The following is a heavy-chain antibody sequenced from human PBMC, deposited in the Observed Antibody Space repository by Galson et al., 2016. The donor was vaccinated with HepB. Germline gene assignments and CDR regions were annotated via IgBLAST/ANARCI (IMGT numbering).Heavy chain of an antibody. V-gene: IGHV3-7*01. D-gene: IGHD2-2*01. Sequence: SLRLSCAASGLMFSRSWMSWVRQAPGKGLEWVATLKEDGSEKYYVDSVKGRFTISRDNAMNSLYLQMNSLRGDDTAVYYCARDARPTASWHYFDYWGQGTLVTVSS. CDR1: GLMFSRSW. J-gene: IGHJ4*02. CDR2: LKEDGSEK. CDR3: ARDARPTASWHYFDY.